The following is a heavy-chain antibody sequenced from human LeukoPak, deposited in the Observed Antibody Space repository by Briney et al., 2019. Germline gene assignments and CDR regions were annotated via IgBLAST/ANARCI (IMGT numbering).Heavy chain of an antibody. CDR2: INPNSGGT. Sequence: ASVKVSYKASGYTFTGYYMHWVRQAPGQGLEWMGWINPNSGGTNYAQKFQGRVTMTRDTSISTAYMELSRLRSDDTAVYYCARTREQLVVFDYWGQGTLVTVSS. CDR1: GYTFTGYY. V-gene: IGHV1-2*02. CDR3: ARTREQLVVFDY. D-gene: IGHD6-6*01. J-gene: IGHJ4*02.